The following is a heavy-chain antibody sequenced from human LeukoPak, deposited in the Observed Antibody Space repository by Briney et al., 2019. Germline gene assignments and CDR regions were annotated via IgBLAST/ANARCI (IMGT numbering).Heavy chain of an antibody. CDR3: ARHPLRGGFDS. CDR2: TYESGDT. Sequence: SETLSLTCTVSNGSVRSYYWSWIRQPPGKGLEWIAYTYESGDTRYNPSLKSRVTISLDTSKNQLSLKLNSVTAADTAVYYCARHPLRGGFDSWGQGALVSVSS. V-gene: IGHV4-59*08. J-gene: IGHJ4*02. D-gene: IGHD5-12*01. CDR1: NGSVRSYY.